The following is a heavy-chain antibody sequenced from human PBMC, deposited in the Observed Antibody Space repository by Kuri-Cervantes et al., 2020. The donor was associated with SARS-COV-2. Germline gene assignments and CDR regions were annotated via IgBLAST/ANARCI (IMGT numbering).Heavy chain of an antibody. CDR2: IYHSGST. CDR1: GYSISSGYY. J-gene: IGHJ6*03. V-gene: IGHV4-38-2*01. CDR3: ARYGVYYYYYYMDV. D-gene: IGHD3-3*01. Sequence: GSLRLSCAVSGYSISSGYYWGWIRQPPGKGLEWIGSIYHSGSTYYNPSLKSRVTISVDTYKNQFSLKLSSVTAADTAVYYCARYGVYYYYYYMDVWGKGTTVTVSS.